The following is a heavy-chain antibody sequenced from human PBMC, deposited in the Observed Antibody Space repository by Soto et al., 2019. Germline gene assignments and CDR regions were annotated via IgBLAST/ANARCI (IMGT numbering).Heavy chain of an antibody. Sequence: EVQLVESGGGLVKPGGSLRLSCAASGFTFSSYSMNWVRQAPGKGLEWVSSISSSSSYIYYADSVKGRFTISRDNAKNSRYMQMSSMRAEDTAVYYGARTRRGGNWNDDGAFDYWGQGTLVTVSS. CDR1: GFTFSSYS. D-gene: IGHD1-1*01. CDR3: ARTRRGGNWNDDGAFDY. CDR2: ISSSSSYI. V-gene: IGHV3-21*01. J-gene: IGHJ4*02.